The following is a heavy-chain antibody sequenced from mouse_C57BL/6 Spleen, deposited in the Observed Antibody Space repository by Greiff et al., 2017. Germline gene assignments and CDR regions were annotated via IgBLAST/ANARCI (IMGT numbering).Heavy chain of an antibody. CDR1: GYTFTSYW. V-gene: IGHV1-50*01. J-gene: IGHJ4*01. CDR3: ARITAVVATSAMDY. Sequence: QVQLQQPGAELVKPGASVKLSCKASGYTFTSYWMQWVKQRPGQGLEWIGEIDPSDSYTNYNQKFKGKATLTVDTSSSTAYMQLSSLPSEDSAVYYCARITAVVATSAMDYWGQGTSVTVSS. D-gene: IGHD1-1*01. CDR2: IDPSDSYT.